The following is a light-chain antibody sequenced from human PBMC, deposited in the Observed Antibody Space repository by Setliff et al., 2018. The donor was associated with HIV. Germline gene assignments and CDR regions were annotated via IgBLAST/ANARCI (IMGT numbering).Light chain of an antibody. V-gene: IGLV2-14*03. CDR1: SSDVGGYDY. J-gene: IGLJ1*01. CDR3: SSWTSTKYV. Sequence: QSVLAQPASVSGSPGQSITMSCTGTSSDVGGYDYVSWYQQHPGKAPKLMSYDVRNRPSGVSNRFSGSKSGSTASLTISGLQAEDEADYYCSSWTSTKYVFGTGTKVTVL. CDR2: DVR.